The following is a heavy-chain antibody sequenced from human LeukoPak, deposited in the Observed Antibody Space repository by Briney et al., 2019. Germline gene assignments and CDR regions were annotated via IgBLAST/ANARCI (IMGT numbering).Heavy chain of an antibody. V-gene: IGHV1-46*01. CDR2: INPSGGST. J-gene: IGHJ6*03. Sequence: ASVKVSCKASGYTFTSYYMHWVRQAPGQGLEWMGIINPSGGSTSYAQKFQGRITMTRDTSTSTVYMELSSLRSEDTAVYYCARDRQSITIFGVLIPIYMDVWGKGTTVTVSS. D-gene: IGHD3-3*01. CDR1: GYTFTSYY. CDR3: ARDRQSITIFGVLIPIYMDV.